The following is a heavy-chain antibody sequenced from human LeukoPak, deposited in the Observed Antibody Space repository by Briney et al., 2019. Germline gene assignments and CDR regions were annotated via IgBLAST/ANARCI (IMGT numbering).Heavy chain of an antibody. D-gene: IGHD6-13*01. V-gene: IGHV3-7*01. CDR3: ARQDGYSSSWYLYYGMDV. Sequence: PGGSLRLSCATSGFTFSSYWMSWVRQAPGKGLEWVANIKQDGSEKYYVDSVKGRFTISRDNAKNSLYLQMNSLRAEDTAVYYCARQDGYSSSWYLYYGMDVWGQGTTVTVSS. CDR2: IKQDGSEK. J-gene: IGHJ6*02. CDR1: GFTFSSYW.